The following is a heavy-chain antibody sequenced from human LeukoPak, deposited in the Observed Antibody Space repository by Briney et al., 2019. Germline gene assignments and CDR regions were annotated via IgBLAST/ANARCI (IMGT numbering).Heavy chain of an antibody. J-gene: IGHJ6*02. CDR2: IYYSGST. CDR1: GGSISSGDYY. Sequence: SQTLSLTCTVSGGSISSGDYYWSWIRQPPGKGLEWIGYIYYSGSTYYNPPLKSRVTISVDTSKNQFSLKLSSVTAADTAVYYCARDTVTNYYGMDVWGQGTTVTVSS. V-gene: IGHV4-30-4*01. CDR3: ARDTVTNYYGMDV. D-gene: IGHD4-17*01.